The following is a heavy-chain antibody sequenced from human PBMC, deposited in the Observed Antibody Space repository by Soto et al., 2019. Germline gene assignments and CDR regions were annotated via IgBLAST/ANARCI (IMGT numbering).Heavy chain of an antibody. V-gene: IGHV1-18*01. CDR1: GYTISSNG. CDR3: ARGGYYDSSGSRNYHYYGMDV. CDR2: ISPYDDDT. J-gene: IGHJ6*02. D-gene: IGHD3-22*01. Sequence: GASVKVSCKASGYTISSNGRSWVRQAPGQGLEWLGWISPYDDDTKYAQNLQGRVRMTTDTSTRTVYMDPRSLRSDDTAIYYCARGGYYDSSGSRNYHYYGMDVWGQGTTVTVSS.